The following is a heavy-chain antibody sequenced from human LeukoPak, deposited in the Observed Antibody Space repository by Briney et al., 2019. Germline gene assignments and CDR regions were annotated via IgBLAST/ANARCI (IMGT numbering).Heavy chain of an antibody. J-gene: IGHJ4*02. CDR2: IRSKAYGGTT. Sequence: GGSLRLSCTASGFTFGDYAMSWVRQAPGKGLEWGGFIRSKAYGGTTEYAASVKGRFTISRDDSKSIAYLQMNSLKTEDTAVYYCTRDLGGGYCSSTSCYPMVYWGQGTLVTVSS. CDR1: GFTFGDYA. D-gene: IGHD2-2*01. V-gene: IGHV3-49*04. CDR3: TRDLGGGYCSSTSCYPMVY.